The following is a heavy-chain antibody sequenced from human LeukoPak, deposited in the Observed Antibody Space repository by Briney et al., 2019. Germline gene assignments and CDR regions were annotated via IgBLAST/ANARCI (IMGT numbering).Heavy chain of an antibody. D-gene: IGHD2-2*01. CDR2: ISSSSSYI. J-gene: IGHJ4*02. CDR1: GFTFSSYS. V-gene: IGHV3-21*04. CDR3: ARAYCTSTNCLPDY. Sequence: GGSLRLSCAASGFTFSSYSMNWVRQAPGKGLEWVSSISSSSSYIYYADSVKGRFTISRDNAKNSLYLQMNSLRAEDTALYYCARAYCTSTNCLPDYWGQGTLVIVSS.